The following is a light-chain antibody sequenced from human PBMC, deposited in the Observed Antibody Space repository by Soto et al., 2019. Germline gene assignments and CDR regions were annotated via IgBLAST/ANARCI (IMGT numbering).Light chain of an antibody. CDR1: SSDVGGYRY. V-gene: IGLV2-14*01. CDR3: QSCDSSLSGSGV. Sequence: SALTQPASVSGSPGQSITISCTGTSSDVGGYRYVSWFQQHPGKAPKVVIYEVSNRPSGVSNRFSGSKSGNTASLTISGLQAEDEADYYCQSCDSSLSGSGVFGTGTKVTLL. CDR2: EVS. J-gene: IGLJ1*01.